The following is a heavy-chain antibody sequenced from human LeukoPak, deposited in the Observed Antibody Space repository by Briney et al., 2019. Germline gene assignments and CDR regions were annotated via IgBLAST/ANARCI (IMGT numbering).Heavy chain of an antibody. D-gene: IGHD2-15*01. J-gene: IGHJ4*02. CDR2: ISGRGGST. CDR1: GFTFSSYA. V-gene: IGHV3-23*01. CDR3: AKDLDRYCSGGSCYSTQRFDY. Sequence: GGSLRLSCADSGFTFSSYAMSWVRQAPGKGLEWVSAISGRGGSTYYADSVKGRFTISRDNSKNTLYLQMNSLRAEDTAVYYCAKDLDRYCSGGSCYSTQRFDYWGQGTLVTVSS.